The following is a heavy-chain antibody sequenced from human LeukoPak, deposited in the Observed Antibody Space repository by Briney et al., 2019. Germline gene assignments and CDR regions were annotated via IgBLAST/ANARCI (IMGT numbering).Heavy chain of an antibody. D-gene: IGHD3-3*01. Sequence: GGSLRLSCAASGFTFRSYAMSWVRQAPGKGLEWVSAISGSGGSTYYADSVKGRFTISRDNSKNTLYLQMNSLRAEDTAIYHCAKDTGSGWGVVISGPALDVWGQGTMVTVSS. CDR2: ISGSGGST. V-gene: IGHV3-23*01. CDR3: AKDTGSGWGVVISGPALDV. CDR1: GFTFRSYA. J-gene: IGHJ3*01.